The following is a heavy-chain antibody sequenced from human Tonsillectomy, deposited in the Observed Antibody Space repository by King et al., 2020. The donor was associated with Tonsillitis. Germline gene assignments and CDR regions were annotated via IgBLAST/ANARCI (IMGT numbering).Heavy chain of an antibody. CDR3: ARARIAVAGTDAFDI. Sequence: VQLVESGAEVKKPGASVKVSCKASGYTFTGYYMHWVRQAPGQGLEWMGWINPDRGDTYYAQTFQGRDTMTRDTAITTAYMELSRLRSDDTAVYYCARARIAVAGTDAFDIWGQGTMVTVSS. V-gene: IGHV1-2*02. CDR1: GYTFTGYY. CDR2: INPDRGDT. J-gene: IGHJ3*02. D-gene: IGHD6-19*01.